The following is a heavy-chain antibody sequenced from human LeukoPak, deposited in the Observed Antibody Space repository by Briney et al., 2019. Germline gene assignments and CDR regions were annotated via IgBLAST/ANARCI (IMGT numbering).Heavy chain of an antibody. D-gene: IGHD1-26*01. J-gene: IGHJ4*02. Sequence: GGSLRLSCAASGFTFNSYAMNWVRQAAGKGLEWVANIKQDGSEKYYVASVKGRFTSSRDNAKNSLYLQMNSLRAEDTAVYYCARASGSYGRDFDYWGQGTLVTVSS. V-gene: IGHV3-7*01. CDR3: ARASGSYGRDFDY. CDR2: IKQDGSEK. CDR1: GFTFNSYA.